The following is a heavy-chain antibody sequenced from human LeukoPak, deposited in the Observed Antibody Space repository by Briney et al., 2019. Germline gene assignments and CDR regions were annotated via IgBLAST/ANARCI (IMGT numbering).Heavy chain of an antibody. Sequence: KPSETLSLTCSVSGGSISSSSYSWGWVRQPPGKGLEWIARIYYSGSTYYNPSLKSRVTISVDTSKNQFSLKLSSVTATDTAVYYCARHKEGFLVRGIIIKKERAYNWFDPRGQGTLVTVSS. CDR1: GGSISSSSYS. CDR3: ARHKEGFLVRGIIIKKERAYNWFDP. D-gene: IGHD3-10*01. CDR2: IYYSGST. J-gene: IGHJ5*02. V-gene: IGHV4-39*01.